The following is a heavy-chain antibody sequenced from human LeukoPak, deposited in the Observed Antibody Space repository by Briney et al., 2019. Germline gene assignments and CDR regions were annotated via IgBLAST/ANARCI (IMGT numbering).Heavy chain of an antibody. J-gene: IGHJ4*02. CDR2: IKPDGSEK. D-gene: IGHD3-10*02. CDR1: GFTFSSYW. CDR3: ARFSSVTTFGY. Sequence: GGSLRLSRAASGFTFSSYWMSWVRQAPGRGLEWVANIKPDGSEKYYVDSVKGRFTISRDNAKNSLYLRMNSLRAEDTAVYYCARFSSVTTFGYWGQGTLVTVSS. V-gene: IGHV3-7*02.